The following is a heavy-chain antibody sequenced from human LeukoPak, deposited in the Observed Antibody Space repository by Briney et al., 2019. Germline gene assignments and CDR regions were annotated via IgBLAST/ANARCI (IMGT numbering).Heavy chain of an antibody. CDR3: AREGIAAAGTGEVPAYYYYYYMDV. Sequence: GGSLRLSCAASGFTFSSYAMHWVRQAPGKGLEWVSSVSSSSSYIYYADSVKGRFTISRDNAKNSLYLQMNSLRAEDTAVYYCAREGIAAAGTGEVPAYYYYYYMDVWGKGTTVTVSS. CDR1: GFTFSSYA. V-gene: IGHV3-21*01. D-gene: IGHD6-13*01. CDR2: VSSSSSYI. J-gene: IGHJ6*03.